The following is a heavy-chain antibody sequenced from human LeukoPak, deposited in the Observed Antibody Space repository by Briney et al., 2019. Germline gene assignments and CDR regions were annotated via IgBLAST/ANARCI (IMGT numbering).Heavy chain of an antibody. CDR2: ISSGSSYI. Sequence: KTGGSLRLSCAASGFTFSSYSMNWVRQAPGKGLEWVSSISSGSSYIYYADSVKGRFTISRDNAKNSLYLQMNSLRAEDTAVYYCARDRATTLDAFDIWGQGTMVTVSS. V-gene: IGHV3-21*01. CDR3: ARDRATTLDAFDI. D-gene: IGHD1-26*01. J-gene: IGHJ3*02. CDR1: GFTFSSYS.